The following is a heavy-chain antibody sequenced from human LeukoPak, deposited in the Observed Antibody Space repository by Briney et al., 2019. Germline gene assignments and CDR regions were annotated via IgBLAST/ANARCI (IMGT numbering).Heavy chain of an antibody. J-gene: IGHJ3*02. Sequence: SETLSLTCTVSGGSISSYYWSWIRQPPGKGLEWIGNIYYSGSTNYNPSLKSRVTISVDTSKNQFSLKLSSVTAADTAVYYCARLVLAAAGGERAFDIWGQGTMVTVSS. CDR1: GGSISSYY. V-gene: IGHV4-59*08. CDR2: IYYSGST. D-gene: IGHD6-13*01. CDR3: ARLVLAAAGGERAFDI.